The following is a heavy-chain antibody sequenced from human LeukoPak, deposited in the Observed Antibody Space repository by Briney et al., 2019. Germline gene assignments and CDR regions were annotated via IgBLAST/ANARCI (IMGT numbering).Heavy chain of an antibody. V-gene: IGHV3-30*02. CDR1: GFSFSDYY. D-gene: IGHD3-10*01. J-gene: IGHJ4*02. CDR3: AKDRGRLLLWFGELFKYYFDY. CDR2: IRYDGSNK. Sequence: GGSLRLSCAASGFSFSDYYMTWIRQAPGKGLEWVAFIRYDGSNKYYADSVKGRFTISRDNSKNTLYLQMNSLRAEDTAVYYCAKDRGRLLLWFGELFKYYFDYWGQGTLVTVSS.